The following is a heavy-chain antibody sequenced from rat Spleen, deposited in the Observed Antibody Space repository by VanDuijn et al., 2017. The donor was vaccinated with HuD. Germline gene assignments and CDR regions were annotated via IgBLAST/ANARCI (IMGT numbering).Heavy chain of an antibody. CDR1: GFTFSSYW. D-gene: IGHD1-2*01. CDR2: ISPDGGST. Sequence: EVQLVETGGGLVQPGESLKLSCVASGFTFSSYWMYWIRQAPGEGLEWISSISPDGGSTYYPDSVKGRFTIPRDNAENTVYLQMNSLRSEDTATYYCGKDMNYYSTYPFYVMGAWGQGTSVTVSS. J-gene: IGHJ4*01. V-gene: IGHV5-58*01. CDR3: GKDMNYYSTYPFYVMGA.